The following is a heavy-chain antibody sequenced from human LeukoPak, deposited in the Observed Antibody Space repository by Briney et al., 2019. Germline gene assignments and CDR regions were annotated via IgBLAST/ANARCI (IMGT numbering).Heavy chain of an antibody. CDR1: GFTFSSYG. Sequence: GGSLRLSCAASGFTFSSYGMHWVRQAPGKGLEWVAVIPYDGSNKYYADSVKGRFTISRDNSKNTLYLQMNSLRAEDTAVYYCAKAIYSGYDRPIDYWGQGTLVIVSS. D-gene: IGHD5-12*01. J-gene: IGHJ4*02. V-gene: IGHV3-30*18. CDR3: AKAIYSGYDRPIDY. CDR2: IPYDGSNK.